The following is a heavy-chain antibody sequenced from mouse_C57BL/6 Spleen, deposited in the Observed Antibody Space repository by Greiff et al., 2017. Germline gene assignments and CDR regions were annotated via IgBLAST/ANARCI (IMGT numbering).Heavy chain of an antibody. Sequence: EVQRVESGGGLVQPKGSLKLSCAASGFSFNTYAMNWVRQAPGKGLEWVARIRSKSNNYATYYADSVKDRFTISRDDSESMLYLQMNNLKTEDTAMYYCVRGGYLFAYWGQGTLVTVSA. D-gene: IGHD2-2*01. CDR3: VRGGYLFAY. CDR2: IRSKSNNYAT. J-gene: IGHJ3*01. V-gene: IGHV10-1*01. CDR1: GFSFNTYA.